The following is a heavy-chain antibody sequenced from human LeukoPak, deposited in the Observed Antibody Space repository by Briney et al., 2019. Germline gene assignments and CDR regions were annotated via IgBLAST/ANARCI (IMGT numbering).Heavy chain of an antibody. CDR3: AKESWVGSGSYYKGTTIPFDY. V-gene: IGHV4-59*01. CDR1: GGSISSYY. J-gene: IGHJ4*02. CDR2: IYYSGST. D-gene: IGHD3-10*01. Sequence: PSETLSLTCTVSGGSISSYYWSWIRQPPGKGLEWIGYIYYSGSTNYNPSLKSRVTISVDTSKNQFSLKLSSVTAADTAVYYCAKESWVGSGSYYKGTTIPFDYWGQGTLVTVSS.